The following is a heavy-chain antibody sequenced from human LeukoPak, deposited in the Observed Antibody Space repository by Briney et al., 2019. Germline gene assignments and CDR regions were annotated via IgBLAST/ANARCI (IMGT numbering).Heavy chain of an antibody. CDR1: GYTFTSYD. J-gene: IGHJ3*02. CDR3: ARAYYDSSGNDLDAFDI. Sequence: GASVKVSCKASGYTFTSYDINWVRQATGQGLEWMGWMNPNSGNTGYAQKFQGRVTMTRNTSISTAYMELSSLRSGDTAVYYCARAYYDSSGNDLDAFDIWGQGTMVTVSS. V-gene: IGHV1-8*01. CDR2: MNPNSGNT. D-gene: IGHD3-22*01.